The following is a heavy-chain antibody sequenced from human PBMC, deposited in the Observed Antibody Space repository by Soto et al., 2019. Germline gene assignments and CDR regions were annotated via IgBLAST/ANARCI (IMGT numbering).Heavy chain of an antibody. CDR1: GGSFSGYY. Sequence: TSETLSLTCAVYGGSFSGYYWSWIRQPPGKGLEWIGEINHSGSTNYNPSLKSRVTISVDTSKNQFSLKLSSVTAADTAVYYCARGRRMTTVTYFDYWGQGTLVTVSS. CDR3: ARGRRMTTVTYFDY. D-gene: IGHD4-17*01. J-gene: IGHJ4*02. V-gene: IGHV4-34*01. CDR2: INHSGST.